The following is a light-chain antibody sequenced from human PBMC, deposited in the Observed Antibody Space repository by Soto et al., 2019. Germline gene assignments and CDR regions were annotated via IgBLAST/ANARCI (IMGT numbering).Light chain of an antibody. CDR2: GTS. Sequence: IQMTQSPSSLSASVGDRVTITCRASQSISSYLNWYQQKPGTAPNLLIHGTSSLQTGVPSRFSGSGSGTDFTLTISSLQPEDYATYYCQQSYNTPLTFGGGTKVDIK. CDR3: QQSYNTPLT. V-gene: IGKV1-39*01. J-gene: IGKJ4*01. CDR1: QSISSY.